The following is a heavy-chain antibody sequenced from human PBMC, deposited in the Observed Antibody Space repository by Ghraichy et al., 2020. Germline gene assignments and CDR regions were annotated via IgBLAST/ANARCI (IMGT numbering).Heavy chain of an antibody. CDR3: ARGRMVSDIVVVVAATTSAFDI. CDR2: INHSGST. CDR1: GGSFSGYY. D-gene: IGHD2-15*01. V-gene: IGHV4-34*01. Sequence: SETLSLTCAVYGGSFSGYYWSWIRQPPGKGLEWIGEINHSGSTNYNPSLKSRVTISVDTSKNQFSLKLSSVTAADTAVYYCARGRMVSDIVVVVAATTSAFDIWGQGTMVTVSS. J-gene: IGHJ3*02.